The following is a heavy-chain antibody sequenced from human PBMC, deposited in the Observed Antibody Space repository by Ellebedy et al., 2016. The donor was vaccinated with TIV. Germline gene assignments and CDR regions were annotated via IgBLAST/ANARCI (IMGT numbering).Heavy chain of an antibody. CDR2: ISGSGAGT. D-gene: IGHD3-22*01. V-gene: IGHV3-23*01. CDR3: AKGGIVVLITDLLGFDY. J-gene: IGHJ4*02. Sequence: GGSLRLSCAASGFTFSTYAMSWVRQAPGKGLEWVSTISGSGAGTYYADSVKGRFTISRDNSKNTLYLQMNSLRAEDTAVYYCAKGGIVVLITDLLGFDYWGRGTLVTVFS. CDR1: GFTFSTYA.